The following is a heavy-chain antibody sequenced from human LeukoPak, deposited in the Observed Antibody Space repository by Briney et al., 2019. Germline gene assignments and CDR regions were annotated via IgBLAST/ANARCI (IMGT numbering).Heavy chain of an antibody. CDR2: IKEDGSVK. V-gene: IGHV3-7*01. D-gene: IGHD3-3*01. CDR1: GFSFSSTL. J-gene: IGHJ1*01. Sequence: PGGSLRLSRAASGFSFSSTLLTWVRQAPGKGLEWLANIKEDGSVKHYVDSVKGRFIISRDNARNSLYLQMNSLRAEDTAVYYCGRLWKFGAGDRGT. CDR3: GRLWKFGA.